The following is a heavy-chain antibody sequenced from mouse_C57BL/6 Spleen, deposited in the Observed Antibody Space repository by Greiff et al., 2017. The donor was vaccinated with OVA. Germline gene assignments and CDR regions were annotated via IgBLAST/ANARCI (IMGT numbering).Heavy chain of an antibody. CDR2: IYPGSGNT. D-gene: IGHD2-1*01. CDR1: GYTFTDYY. CDR3: AREGLLWPYYFDY. V-gene: IGHV1-76*01. Sequence: VKVVESGAELVRPGASVKLSCKASGYTFTDYYINWVKQRPGQGLEWIARIYPGSGNTYYNEKFKGKATLTAEKSSSTAYMQLSSLTSEDSAVYFCAREGLLWPYYFDYWGQGTTLTVSS. J-gene: IGHJ2*01.